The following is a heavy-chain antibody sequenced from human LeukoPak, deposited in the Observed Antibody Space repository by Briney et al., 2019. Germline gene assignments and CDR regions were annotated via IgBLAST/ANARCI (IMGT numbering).Heavy chain of an antibody. CDR2: IRRRAYGGAA. J-gene: IGHJ4*02. Sequence: GGSLRLSCTTSGFAFDDFAMSWVRQPAGKGLEGVGFIRRRAYGGAAEYAASVKGRFIISRDDSKGIAYLQMNSLKTEDTAVYYYSRNGLVDFDYWGQGSRVIVSP. CDR1: GFAFDDFA. CDR3: SRNGLVDFDY. V-gene: IGHV3-49*04.